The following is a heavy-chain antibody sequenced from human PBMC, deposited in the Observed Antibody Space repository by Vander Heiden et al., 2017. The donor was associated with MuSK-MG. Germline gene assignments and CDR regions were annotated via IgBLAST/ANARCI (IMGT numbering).Heavy chain of an antibody. CDR1: GFTFSNYP. D-gene: IGHD5-12*01. J-gene: IGHJ4*02. V-gene: IGHV3-30-3*01. CDR2: ISYDGSNK. Sequence: QVQLVESGGGVVQPGRSRRLSCAASGFTFSNYPTHWVRPAPGKGLEWVAVISYDGSNKYYADSVKGRFTISRDNSKNTLWLQMNSLRAQDTAVYYCARPGDSGYDYQLSYFDCWGQGTLVFVSS. CDR3: ARPGDSGYDYQLSYFDC.